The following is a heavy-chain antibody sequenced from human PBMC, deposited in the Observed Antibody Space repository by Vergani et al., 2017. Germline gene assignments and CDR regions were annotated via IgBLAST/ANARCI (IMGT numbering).Heavy chain of an antibody. D-gene: IGHD1-1*01. V-gene: IGHV3-30*03. CDR3: ATKSCGTPGCQIGYFRE. CDR2: ISYDGTQK. Sequence: QVSLVESVGGVVQPGRSLRLSCVVSGFTSSYYGMHWVRQAPGKGLEWVAVISYDGTQKYYADSVKGRFTISRDNSKSTLYLQMNSLRTEDTAVYYCATKSCGTPGCQIGYFREWGQGTWSPSPQ. CDR1: GFTSSYYG. J-gene: IGHJ1*01.